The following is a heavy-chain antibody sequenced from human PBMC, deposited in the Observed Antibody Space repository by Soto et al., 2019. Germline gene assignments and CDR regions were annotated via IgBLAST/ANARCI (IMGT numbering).Heavy chain of an antibody. V-gene: IGHV3-11*06. CDR1: GFTFSDYY. D-gene: IGHD6-13*01. J-gene: IGHJ4*02. Sequence: GGSLRLSCAASGFTFSDYYMSWIRQAPGKGLEWVSYISSSSSYTNYADSVKGRFTISRDNAKNSLYLQMNSLRAEDTAVYYCARESAAAAGTVEVDYWGQGTLVTVSS. CDR2: ISSSSSYT. CDR3: ARESAAAAGTVEVDY.